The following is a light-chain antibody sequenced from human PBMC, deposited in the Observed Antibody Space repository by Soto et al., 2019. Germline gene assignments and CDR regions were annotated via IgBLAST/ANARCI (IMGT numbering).Light chain of an antibody. CDR2: EVS. CDR3: SSSAITRAPIYV. CDR1: NRDVGSYNY. V-gene: IGLV2-14*01. J-gene: IGLJ1*01. Sequence: QSVLSQPASVSGSPGQSITISCTGTNRDVGSYNYVSWYQHHPGKAPKLMISEVSNRPSGISNRFSGSKSGDTAFLIISGLQAEDEADYYCSSSAITRAPIYVFGTGTKVTVL.